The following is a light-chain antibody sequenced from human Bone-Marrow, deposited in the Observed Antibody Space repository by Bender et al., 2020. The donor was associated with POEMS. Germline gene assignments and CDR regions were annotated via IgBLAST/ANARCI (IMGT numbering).Light chain of an antibody. CDR3: CSYAGSYTWV. V-gene: IGLV2-8*01. J-gene: IGLJ3*02. CDR1: SSDIGYYNY. Sequence: QSALTQPPSASGSPGQSVTISCTGTSSDIGYYNYVSWYQQHPGRAPKLMLYEVSKRPSGVSDRFSGAKSGMTASLTISGLQAEDEADYYCCSYAGSYTWVFGGGTKVTVL. CDR2: EVS.